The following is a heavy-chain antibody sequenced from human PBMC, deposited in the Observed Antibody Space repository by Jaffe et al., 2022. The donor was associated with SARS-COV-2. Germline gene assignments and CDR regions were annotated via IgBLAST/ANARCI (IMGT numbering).Heavy chain of an antibody. CDR3: ARGASGGAFDL. CDR2: IWYDGSTK. V-gene: IGHV3-33*03. Sequence: QVQLVESGGGVVQPGRSLRLSCSASGFIFSNYGLHWVRQAPGKGLEWLATIWYDGSTKNSADAVKGRFTLSRDNSRNTLYLQMNSLRADDTAIYYCARGASGGAFDLWGQGTMVTVSS. CDR1: GFIFSNYG. D-gene: IGHD2-15*01. J-gene: IGHJ3*01.